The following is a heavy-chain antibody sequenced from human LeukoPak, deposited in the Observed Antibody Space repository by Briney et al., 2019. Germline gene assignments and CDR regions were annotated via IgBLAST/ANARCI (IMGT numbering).Heavy chain of an antibody. V-gene: IGHV1-69*05. J-gene: IGHJ4*02. CDR2: IIPIFGTA. D-gene: IGHD6-19*01. CDR1: GGTFSSYA. CDR3: ACGWSYFDY. Sequence: ASVKVSCKASGGTFSSYAISWVRQAPGQGLEWMGGIIPIFGTANCAQKFQGRVTITRDTSAGTAYMELSSLRSEDTAVYYCACGWSYFDYWGQGTLVTVSS.